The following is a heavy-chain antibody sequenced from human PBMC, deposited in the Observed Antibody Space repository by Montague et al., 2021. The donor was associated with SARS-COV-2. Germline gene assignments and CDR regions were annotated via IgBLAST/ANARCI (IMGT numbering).Heavy chain of an antibody. V-gene: IGHV4-39*01. Sequence: ETLSLTCSVSGGSITRSDYYWAWIRQAPGKGLDWIATVHSSGTTYSNTSLKSRAIISIDTSKNQFSLTLKSVTAADTSVYFCARQVWRKDFDFWGQGKLVTVSA. J-gene: IGHJ4*02. CDR3: ARQVWRKDFDF. D-gene: IGHD1-14*01. CDR2: VHSSGTT. CDR1: GGSITRSDYY.